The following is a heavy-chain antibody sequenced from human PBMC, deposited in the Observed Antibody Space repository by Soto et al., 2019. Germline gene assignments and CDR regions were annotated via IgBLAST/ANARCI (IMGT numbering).Heavy chain of an antibody. CDR2: IRPTGDFT. CDR1: GYTFTSYG. J-gene: IGHJ6*02. V-gene: IGHV1-46*01. D-gene: IGHD3-9*01. CDR3: ARDRPTTWFRTGMDV. Sequence: GASVKVSCKASGYTFTSYGISWVRQAPGQGLEWMGVIRPTGDFTNYAQKFQGRVTMTRDTSTSTVYMVLSSLKSEDTAVYYCARDRPTTWFRTGMDVWGQGTTVTVSS.